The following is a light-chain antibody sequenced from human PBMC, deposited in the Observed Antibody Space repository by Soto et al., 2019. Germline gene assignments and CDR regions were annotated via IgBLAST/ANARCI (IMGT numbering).Light chain of an antibody. CDR1: SSNIGAGYD. V-gene: IGLV1-40*01. CDR3: QSYDSSLSTSGV. Sequence: QAVVTQPPSVSGVPGQRVTISCTGSSSNIGAGYDVHWYQQLPGTAPKLLIYVNNNRPSGVPDRFSASKSGTSASLVITGLQAEDEADYYCQSYDSSLSTSGVFGGGTKLTVL. CDR2: VNN. J-gene: IGLJ3*02.